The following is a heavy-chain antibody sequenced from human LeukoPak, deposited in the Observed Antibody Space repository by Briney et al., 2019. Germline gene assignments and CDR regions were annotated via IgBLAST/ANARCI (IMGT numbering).Heavy chain of an antibody. J-gene: IGHJ6*03. V-gene: IGHV3-23*01. CDR1: GFTFSSYG. CDR3: ARDQVTAVQLAYYHYYLDV. D-gene: IGHD2-21*02. Sequence: PGGSLRLSCAASGFTFSSYGMSWVRQAPGKGLEWVSAISGSGGSTYYADSVKGRFTISRDNSKNTLYLQMNSLRAEDTAVYYCARDQVTAVQLAYYHYYLDVWGKGTAVTVSS. CDR2: ISGSGGST.